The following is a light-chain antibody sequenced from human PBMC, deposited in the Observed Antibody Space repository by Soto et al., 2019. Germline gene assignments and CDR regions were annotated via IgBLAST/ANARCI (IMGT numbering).Light chain of an antibody. V-gene: IGLV2-14*01. CDR2: EVS. Sequence: QSALTQPASVSGSPGQSITISCTGTSSDVGGYTYVSWYQQQSGKAPKLIIHEVSNRPSGVSNRFSGSKSGNTASLTISGLQAEDEADYYCDSYTSSRAYVFGIGTKVTVL. CDR3: DSYTSSRAYV. CDR1: SSDVGGYTY. J-gene: IGLJ1*01.